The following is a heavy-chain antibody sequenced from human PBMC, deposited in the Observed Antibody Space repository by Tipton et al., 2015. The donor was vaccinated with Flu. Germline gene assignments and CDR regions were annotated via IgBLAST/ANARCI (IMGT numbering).Heavy chain of an antibody. V-gene: IGHV4-38-2*01. Sequence: TLSLTCAVSGDSIRNDYFWGWIRQPPGKGLEWIATIHHTGNTYYNPSLKSRVTISVDTSKNQFSLKLSSVTAADTAVYYCARLVATCLDYWGQGTLVAVSS. J-gene: IGHJ4*02. CDR2: IHHTGNT. CDR1: GDSIRNDYF. CDR3: ARLVATCLDY. D-gene: IGHD5-12*01.